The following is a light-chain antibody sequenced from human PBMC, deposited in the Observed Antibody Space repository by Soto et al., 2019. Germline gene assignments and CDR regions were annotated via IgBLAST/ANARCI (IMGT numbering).Light chain of an antibody. V-gene: IGLV1-51*01. CDR2: DNN. CDR3: ETWDSSLSARV. CDR1: SSNIGNNY. Sequence: QSVLTQPPSVSAAPGQKVTISCSGSSSNIGNNYVSWYQQLPGTAPKLLIYDNNRRPSGVPDRLSGSKSGTSATLGITGLQTGDEADYYCETWDSSLSARVFGGGTQLTVL. J-gene: IGLJ2*01.